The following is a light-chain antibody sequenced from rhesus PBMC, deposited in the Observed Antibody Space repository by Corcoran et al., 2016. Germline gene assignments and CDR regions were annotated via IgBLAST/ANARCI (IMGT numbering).Light chain of an antibody. J-gene: IGLJ6*01. V-gene: IGLV2-32*02. CDR1: SSDIGNSNY. Sequence: QAALTQPRSVSGSPGQSVTISCTGTSSDIGNSNYVSWYQQHPGTAPKLMIYEISKRPSGISDRFSGSKSGNTASLTIAGLQAGVEADYPCRSYAGSHTFVFGSGSKLTGL. CDR3: RSYAGSHTFV. CDR2: EIS.